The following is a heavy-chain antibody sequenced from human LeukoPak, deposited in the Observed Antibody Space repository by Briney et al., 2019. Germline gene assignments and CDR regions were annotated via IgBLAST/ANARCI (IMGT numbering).Heavy chain of an antibody. CDR2: INTNTGNP. Sequence: GASVKVSCKASGYTFISYAMNWVRQAPGQGLEWMGWINTNTGNPTYAQGFTGRFVFSLDTSVSTAYLQISSLKAEDTAVYYCAKITPVGGSPRDYWGQGTLVTVSS. V-gene: IGHV7-4-1*02. CDR1: GYTFISYA. D-gene: IGHD2-15*01. CDR3: AKITPVGGSPRDY. J-gene: IGHJ4*02.